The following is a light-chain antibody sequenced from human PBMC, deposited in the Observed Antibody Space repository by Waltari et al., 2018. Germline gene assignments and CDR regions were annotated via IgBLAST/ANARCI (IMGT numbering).Light chain of an antibody. J-gene: IGKJ1*01. CDR3: QKYGSLPAT. CDR2: DAS. CDR1: QSVSRY. Sequence: EIVLTQSPGTLSLSPGERATLSRRASQSVSRYLAWYQQKPGQAPRLLIYDASTRATGIPDRFSGGGSGTDFSLTISRLEPEDFAVYYCQKYGSLPATFGQGTKVEI. V-gene: IGKV3-20*01.